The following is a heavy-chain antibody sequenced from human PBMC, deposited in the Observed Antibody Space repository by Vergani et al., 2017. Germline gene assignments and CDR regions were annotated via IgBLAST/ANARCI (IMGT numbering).Heavy chain of an antibody. Sequence: QVQLQESGPGLVKPSQTLSLTCTVSGGSINSHNYYWSWIRQPAGEGLELIGRIHTSGSTNYNPSLKSRVTMSEDTSKNQFSLNLTSVTAADTAVYFCARASCLGGSSYKPLFDYWVQRILVTDSS. CDR2: IHTSGST. CDR3: ARASCLGGSSYKPLFDY. J-gene: IGHJ4*02. V-gene: IGHV4-61*02. D-gene: IGHD2-15*01. CDR1: GGSINSHNYY.